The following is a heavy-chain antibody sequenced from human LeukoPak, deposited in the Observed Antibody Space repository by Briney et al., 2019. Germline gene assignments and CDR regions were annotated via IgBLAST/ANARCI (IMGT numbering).Heavy chain of an antibody. D-gene: IGHD3-10*01. V-gene: IGHV1-24*01. CDR2: SNPEDGET. CDR3: ASHTYYYSSGSFAY. Sequence: ASVKVSCKVSGYTLTELSMYWVRQAPGKGLEWMGGSNPEDGETIYAQKFQGRVTMTEDTSTDTAYMELSSLRSEDTAVYYCASHTYYYSSGSFAYWGQGTLVTVSS. CDR1: GYTLTELS. J-gene: IGHJ4*02.